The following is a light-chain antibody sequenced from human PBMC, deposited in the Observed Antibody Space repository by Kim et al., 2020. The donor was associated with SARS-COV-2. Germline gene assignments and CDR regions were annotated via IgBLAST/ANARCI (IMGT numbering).Light chain of an antibody. J-gene: IGLJ1*01. V-gene: IGLV2-14*04. CDR3: SSYTSSSTFYV. Sequence: HSITLSCTGTSGDVGGYNFVSWYQQHPGKAPKLMIYDVSKRPSGVSSRFSGSKSGNTASLTISGLQAEDEADYYCSSYTSSSTFYVFGTGTKVTVL. CDR2: DVS. CDR1: SGDVGGYNF.